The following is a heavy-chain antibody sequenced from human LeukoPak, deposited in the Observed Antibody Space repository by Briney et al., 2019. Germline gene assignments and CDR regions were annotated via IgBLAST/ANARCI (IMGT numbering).Heavy chain of an antibody. CDR1: GGSISGYY. J-gene: IGHJ4*02. V-gene: IGHV4-4*09. D-gene: IGHD1-26*01. CDR2: IYTSGST. CDR3: ARAYSRSYSHFDD. Sequence: SETLSLACTVSGGSISGYYWSWIRQPPGKGLEWIGYIYTSGSTNYNPSLKSRVTISVDTSKNQFSLRLSSVTAADTAMYFCARAYSRSYSHFDDWGQGTLVTVSS.